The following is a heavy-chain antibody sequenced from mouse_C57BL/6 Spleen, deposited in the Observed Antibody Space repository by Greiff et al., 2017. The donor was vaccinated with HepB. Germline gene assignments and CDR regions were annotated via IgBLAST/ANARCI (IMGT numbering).Heavy chain of an antibody. D-gene: IGHD4-1*01. CDR3: ARNWDGDYFDY. CDR2: IDPSDSST. V-gene: IGHV1-50*01. J-gene: IGHJ2*01. Sequence: QVQLQQPGAELVKPGASVKLSCKASGYTFTSYWMQWVKQRPGQGLEWIGEIDPSDSSTNYNQKFKGKATLTVDTSSSTAYMQLSSRKSEDSAVYYCARNWDGDYFDYCGQGTTLTVSS. CDR1: GYTFTSYW.